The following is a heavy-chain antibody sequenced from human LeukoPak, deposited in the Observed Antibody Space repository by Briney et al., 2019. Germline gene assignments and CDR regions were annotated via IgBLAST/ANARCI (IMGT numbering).Heavy chain of an antibody. CDR1: GYSISSDYY. CDR2: IHHSGRT. J-gene: IGHJ5*02. V-gene: IGHV4-38-2*02. CDR3: ARDHLANLASRLFDP. D-gene: IGHD3-3*01. Sequence: PSETLSLTCTVSGYSISSDYYWGWIRQPPGKGLERIGSIHHSGRTYYNPSLKSRVTISVDTSKNQFSLKLSSVTAADTAVYYCARDHLANLASRLFDPWGQGTLVTVSS.